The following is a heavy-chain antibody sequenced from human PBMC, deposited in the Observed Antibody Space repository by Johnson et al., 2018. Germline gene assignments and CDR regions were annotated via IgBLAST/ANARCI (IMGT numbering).Heavy chain of an antibody. CDR2: ISSSGSYI. CDR3: ARERRDSYNPNSGAFDI. D-gene: IGHD5-24*01. J-gene: IGHJ3*02. V-gene: IGHV3-21*01. Sequence: VQLVQSGGGLVKPGGSLRLSCAASGFTFSSYSMNWVRQAPGKGLGWVSSISSSGSYIYYADSMKGRFTISRDNAKNSLYLEMNSQGAEDTAVYYCARERRDSYNPNSGAFDIWGQGPMVTVSS. CDR1: GFTFSSYS.